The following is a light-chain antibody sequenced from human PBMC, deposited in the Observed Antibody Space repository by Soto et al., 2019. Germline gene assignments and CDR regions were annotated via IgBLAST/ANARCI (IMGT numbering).Light chain of an antibody. V-gene: IGKV1-5*03. J-gene: IGKJ1*01. CDR2: KAS. Sequence: IQMTQSPSTLSASVGDRVAITCRASQSIGIWLAWYQKKPGKAPRFLIYKASTLQTGVPSRFSGSGSGTEFTITISSLQPDDFATYYCQQYNDYSWTFGQGTKVEIK. CDR1: QSIGIW. CDR3: QQYNDYSWT.